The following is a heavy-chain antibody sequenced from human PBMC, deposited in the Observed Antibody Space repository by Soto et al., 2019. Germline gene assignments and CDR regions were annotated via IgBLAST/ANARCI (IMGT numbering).Heavy chain of an antibody. CDR3: AADCPTYYYDSSGSLLCY. Sequence: ASVKVSCKASGFTFTSSAVQWVRQARGQRLEWIGWIVVGSGNTNYAQKFQERVTITRDMSTSTAYMELSSLRSEDTAVYYCAADCPTYYYDSSGSLLCYWGQGTLVTVSS. CDR2: IVVGSGNT. V-gene: IGHV1-58*01. D-gene: IGHD3-22*01. CDR1: GFTFTSSA. J-gene: IGHJ4*02.